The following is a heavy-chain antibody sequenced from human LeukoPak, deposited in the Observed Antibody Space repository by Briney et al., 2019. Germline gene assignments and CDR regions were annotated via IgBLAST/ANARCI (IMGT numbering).Heavy chain of an antibody. D-gene: IGHD6-13*01. Sequence: GGSLRLSCAASGFTFSSYAMHWVRQAPGKGLEWVAVISYDGSNKYFADSVKGRFTISRDNSKNTLYLQMNSLRAEDTAVYYCARDQMISAAGLDYWGQGTLVTVSS. CDR2: ISYDGSNK. CDR3: ARDQMISAAGLDY. V-gene: IGHV3-30-3*01. J-gene: IGHJ4*02. CDR1: GFTFSSYA.